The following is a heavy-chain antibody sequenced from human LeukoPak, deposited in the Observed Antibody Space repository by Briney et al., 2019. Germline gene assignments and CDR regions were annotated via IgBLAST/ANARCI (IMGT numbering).Heavy chain of an antibody. J-gene: IGHJ4*02. CDR3: ARGGLVVAATYFDY. Sequence: SETLSLTCAVYGGSFSGYYWSWIRQPPGKGLEWIGEINHSGSTNYNPSLKSRVTISVDTYKNQFSLKLSSVTAADTAVYYCARGGLVVAATYFDYWGQGTLVTVSS. CDR1: GGSFSGYY. CDR2: INHSGST. D-gene: IGHD2-15*01. V-gene: IGHV4-34*01.